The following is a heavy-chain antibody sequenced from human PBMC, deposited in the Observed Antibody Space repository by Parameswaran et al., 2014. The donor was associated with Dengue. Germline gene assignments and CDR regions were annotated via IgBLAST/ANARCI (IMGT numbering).Heavy chain of an antibody. D-gene: IGHD6-13*01. V-gene: IGHV4-34*01. Sequence: SETLSLTCAVYGGSFSGYYWSWIRQPPGKGLEWIGEINHSGSTNYNPSLKSRVTISVDTSKNQFSLKLSSVTAADTAVYYCAREGIARRKKTYYYYGMDVWGQGTTVTVSS. CDR1: GGSFSGYY. CDR3: AREGIARRKKTYYYYGMDV. J-gene: IGHJ6*02. CDR2: INHSGST.